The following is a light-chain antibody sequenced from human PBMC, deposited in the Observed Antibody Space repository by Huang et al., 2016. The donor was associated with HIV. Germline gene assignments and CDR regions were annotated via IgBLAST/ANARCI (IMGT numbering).Light chain of an antibody. CDR1: QSISSY. V-gene: IGKV1-39*01. CDR3: QQSYSSLT. J-gene: IGKJ4*01. Sequence: DIQMTQSPSSLSASVGDRVTITCRASQSISSYLNWYQQKPGKAPKLLIYAASSMQSGVPSRYNGRGSGTDFTLTISSLQPEDFATYYCQQSYSSLTFGGGTKVEIK. CDR2: AAS.